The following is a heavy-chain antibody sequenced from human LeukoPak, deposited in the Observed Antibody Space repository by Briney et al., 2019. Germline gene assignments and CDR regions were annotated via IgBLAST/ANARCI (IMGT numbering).Heavy chain of an antibody. Sequence: GESLKISCKGSGYRFTSYWIGWVRQMPGKGLEWMGIIFPSDSDTRYSPSFQGQVTISADKSISTAYLQWSSLKASDTAMYYCARWGLAAVADAFDIWGQGTMVTVSS. CDR3: ARWGLAAVADAFDI. CDR1: GYRFTSYW. CDR2: IFPSDSDT. V-gene: IGHV5-51*01. J-gene: IGHJ3*02. D-gene: IGHD6-13*01.